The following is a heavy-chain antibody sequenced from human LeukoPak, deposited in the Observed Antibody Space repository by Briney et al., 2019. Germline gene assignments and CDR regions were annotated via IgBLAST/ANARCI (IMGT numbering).Heavy chain of an antibody. Sequence: ASVKVSCKASGYTFTSYGISWVRQAPGQGLEWMGWISAYNGNTNYAQKLQGRVTMTTGTSTSTAYMELRSLRSDDTAVYYCARDPMVRGVITKFDYWGQGTLVTVSS. J-gene: IGHJ4*02. CDR2: ISAYNGNT. D-gene: IGHD3-10*01. CDR1: GYTFTSYG. CDR3: ARDPMVRGVITKFDY. V-gene: IGHV1-18*01.